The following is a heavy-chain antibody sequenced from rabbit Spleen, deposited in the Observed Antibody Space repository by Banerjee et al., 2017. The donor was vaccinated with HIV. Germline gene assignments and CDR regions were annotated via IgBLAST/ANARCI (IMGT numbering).Heavy chain of an antibody. CDR2: IGIGNIGNA. J-gene: IGHJ2*01. D-gene: IGHD1-1*01. Sequence: QSLEESGGDLVKPGASLTLTCAASGFSFSSNDYICWVRQAPGKGLEWIACIGIGNIGNAYYASWAKGRFTISKTSSTTVTLEMTSLTAADTATYFCARWGGRSVYNFNILNLWGPGTLVTVS. CDR3: ARWGGRSVYNFNILNL. V-gene: IGHV1S40*01. CDR1: GFSFSSNDY.